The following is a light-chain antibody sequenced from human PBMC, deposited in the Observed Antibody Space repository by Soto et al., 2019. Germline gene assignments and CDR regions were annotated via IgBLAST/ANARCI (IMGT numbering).Light chain of an antibody. CDR1: SSDVGIYDL. CDR3: CSYAGSSTQI. Sequence: QSALTQPASVSGSPGQSITISCTGTSSDVGIYDLVYWYQQHTGKAPKLLIYEVNKRPSGVFNRFSGSKSGNTASLTISGLQAEDEGDYYCCSYAGSSTQIFGGGTKLTVL. J-gene: IGLJ2*01. V-gene: IGLV2-23*02. CDR2: EVN.